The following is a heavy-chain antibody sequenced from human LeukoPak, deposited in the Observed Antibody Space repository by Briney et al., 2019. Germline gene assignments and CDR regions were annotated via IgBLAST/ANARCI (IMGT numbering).Heavy chain of an antibody. CDR3: ARRDYYGSGSYQVDY. CDR1: GFTFSSYW. J-gene: IGHJ4*02. D-gene: IGHD3-10*01. CDR2: IKQDGSEK. Sequence: PGGSLRLSCAASGFTFSSYWMSWVHQAPGKGLEWVANIKQDGSEKYYVDSVKGRFTISRDNAKNSLYLQMNSLRAEDTAVYYCARRDYYGSGSYQVDYWGQRTLVTVSS. V-gene: IGHV3-7*03.